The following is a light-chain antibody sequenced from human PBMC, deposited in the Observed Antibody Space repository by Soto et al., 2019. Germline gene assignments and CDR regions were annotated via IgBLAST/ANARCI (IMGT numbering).Light chain of an antibody. CDR3: SSYAGSNNYV. CDR1: STDVGSHNY. Sequence: QSALTQAASVSESPGQSISLSCGGTSTDVGSHNYVSWYQQHPGKAPKLIIFEVNNRPSGVSHRFSGSKSGNTASLTVSGLQAEDGADYYCSSYAGSNNYVFGTGTKVTVL. J-gene: IGLJ1*01. CDR2: EVN. V-gene: IGLV2-14*01.